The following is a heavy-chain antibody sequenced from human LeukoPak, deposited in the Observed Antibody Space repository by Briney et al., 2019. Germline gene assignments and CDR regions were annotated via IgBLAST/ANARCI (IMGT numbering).Heavy chain of an antibody. Sequence: ASVKVSCKASGYTFTGYYMHWVRQAPGQGLEWMGRINPNSGGTNYAQKFQGRVTMTRDTSISTAHMELSRLRSDDTAVYYCARDIYCTNGVCYRLGYWGQGTLVTVSS. CDR2: INPNSGGT. CDR3: ARDIYCTNGVCYRLGY. D-gene: IGHD2-8*01. V-gene: IGHV1-2*06. J-gene: IGHJ4*02. CDR1: GYTFTGYY.